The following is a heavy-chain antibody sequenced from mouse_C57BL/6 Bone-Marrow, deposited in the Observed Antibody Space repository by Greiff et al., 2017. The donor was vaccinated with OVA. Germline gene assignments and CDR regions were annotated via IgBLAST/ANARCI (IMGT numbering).Heavy chain of an antibody. D-gene: IGHD2-5*01. J-gene: IGHJ1*03. CDR1: GYTFTSYW. V-gene: IGHV1-59*01. CDR3: ARSSNYPLWYFDV. Sequence: QVQLQQPGAGLVRPGTSVKLSCKASGYTFTSYWMHWVKQRPGQGLEWIGVIDPSDSYTNYNQKFKGKATLTVDTSSSTAYMQLSSLTSEDSAVYYCARSSNYPLWYFDVWGTGTTVTVSS. CDR2: IDPSDSYT.